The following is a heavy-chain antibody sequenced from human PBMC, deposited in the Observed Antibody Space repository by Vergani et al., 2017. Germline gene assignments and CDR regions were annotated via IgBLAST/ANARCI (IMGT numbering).Heavy chain of an antibody. CDR3: AIRSGYYLTWFDP. Sequence: QMQLLGSVGDVVQPGGSLRLSCAASVYTFSSYGMHCVRQDPGKGMKWVAFIRYDGSNKYYADSVKGRFTISRDNSKNTLYLQMNSLRAEDTAVYYCAIRSGYYLTWFDPWGQGTLVTVSS. V-gene: IGHV3-30*02. CDR2: IRYDGSNK. J-gene: IGHJ5*02. CDR1: VYTFSSYG. D-gene: IGHD3-22*01.